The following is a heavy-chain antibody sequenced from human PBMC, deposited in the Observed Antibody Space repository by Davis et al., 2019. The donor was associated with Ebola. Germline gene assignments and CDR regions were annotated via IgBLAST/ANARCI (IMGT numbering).Heavy chain of an antibody. J-gene: IGHJ6*04. CDR2: IYYSGST. D-gene: IGHD1-26*01. CDR3: ARDRAIVGRTTYFYGMAV. CDR1: GGSINNYY. V-gene: IGHV4-59*12. Sequence: SETLSLTCTVSGGSINNYYWSWLRQPPGKGLEWIGYIYYSGSTNYNPSLKSRVTMSVDASNNQFSLKLTSVTAADTAVYYCARDRAIVGRTTYFYGMAVWGKGTTVTVS.